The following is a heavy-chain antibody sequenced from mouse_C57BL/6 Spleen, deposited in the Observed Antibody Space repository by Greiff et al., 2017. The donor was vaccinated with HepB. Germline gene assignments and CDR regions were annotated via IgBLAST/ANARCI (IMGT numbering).Heavy chain of an antibody. CDR1: GFTFSSYG. V-gene: IGHV5-6*01. CDR2: ISSGGSYT. J-gene: IGHJ1*03. Sequence: EVHLVESGGDLVKPGGSLKLSCAASGFTFSSYGMSWVRQTPDKRLEWVATISSGGSYTYYPDSVKGRFTISRDNAKNTLYLQMSRLKSEDTAMYYCARHYGYDPYWYFDVWGTGTTVTVSS. CDR3: ARHYGYDPYWYFDV. D-gene: IGHD2-2*01.